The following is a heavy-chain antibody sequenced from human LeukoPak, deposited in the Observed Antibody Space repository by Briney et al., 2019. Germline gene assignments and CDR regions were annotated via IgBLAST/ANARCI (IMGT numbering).Heavy chain of an antibody. J-gene: IGHJ3*02. Sequence: GESLRLSCAASGFAFNTYSMNWVRQAPGKGLEWVAFIRYDGSNKYYADSVKGRFTISRDNSKNTLYLQMKSLRAEDTAVYYCTGLFDSSGYSNAFDIWGQGTMVTVSS. CDR2: IRYDGSNK. D-gene: IGHD3-22*01. CDR1: GFAFNTYS. V-gene: IGHV3-30*02. CDR3: TGLFDSSGYSNAFDI.